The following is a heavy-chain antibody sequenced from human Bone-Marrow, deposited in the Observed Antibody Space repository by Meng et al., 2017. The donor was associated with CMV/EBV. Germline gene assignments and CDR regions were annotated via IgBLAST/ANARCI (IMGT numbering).Heavy chain of an antibody. Sequence: GESLKISCAASGFTFSSYSMNWVRQAPGKGLEWVSSISSSSSYIYYADSVKGRFTISRDNAKNSLYLQMNSLRAEDTAVYYCARDLSVLGPRYHYGMDVWGQGTTVTVSS. J-gene: IGHJ6*02. CDR1: GFTFSSYS. V-gene: IGHV3-21*01. CDR3: ARDLSVLGPRYHYGMDV. CDR2: ISSSSSYI. D-gene: IGHD3-16*01.